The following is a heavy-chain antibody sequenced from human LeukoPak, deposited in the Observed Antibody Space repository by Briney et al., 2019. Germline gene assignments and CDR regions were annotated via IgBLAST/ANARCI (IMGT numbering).Heavy chain of an antibody. CDR3: ARDGTYTDYDPDFDI. D-gene: IGHD5-12*01. V-gene: IGHV3-7*04. J-gene: IGHJ4*02. CDR2: IKQDGSEK. Sequence: GGSLRLSCAASGFTFSRFWMSWVRQAPGKGLEWVANIKQDGSEKYHVDSVKGRFTISRDNAKNSLYLQMNSLRAEDTAVFYCARDGTYTDYDPDFDIWGQGTLVTVSS. CDR1: GFTFSRFW.